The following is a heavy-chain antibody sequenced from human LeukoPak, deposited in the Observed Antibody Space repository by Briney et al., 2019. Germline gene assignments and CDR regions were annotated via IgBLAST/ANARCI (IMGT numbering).Heavy chain of an antibody. CDR2: VYYGRTT. V-gene: IGHV4-39*01. CDR3: VRHDGRGGATMGAFDS. Sequence: SETLSLTCTVSAASISSSSHHWGWIRQSPGKGLEWIGSVYYGRTTYYSPSLDSRVTISLDTSANQFSLQLNSVTAADTAVYYCVRHDGRGGATMGAFDSWGQESLVTVSS. J-gene: IGHJ5*01. CDR1: AASISSSSHH. D-gene: IGHD4/OR15-4a*01.